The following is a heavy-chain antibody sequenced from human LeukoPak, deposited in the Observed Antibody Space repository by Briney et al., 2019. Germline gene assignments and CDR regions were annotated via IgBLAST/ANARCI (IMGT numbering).Heavy chain of an antibody. J-gene: IGHJ4*02. D-gene: IGHD3-22*01. CDR2: IYYSGSA. CDR3: ARENPSGYYNRPIDY. Sequence: SETLSLTCTVSGGSISSGDYYWSWIRQPPGKGLEWIGYIYYSGSAYYNPSLKSRVIISVDTSKNQFSLKLSSVTAADTAIYYCARENPSGYYNRPIDYWGQGTLVTVSS. V-gene: IGHV4-30-4*02. CDR1: GGSISSGDYY.